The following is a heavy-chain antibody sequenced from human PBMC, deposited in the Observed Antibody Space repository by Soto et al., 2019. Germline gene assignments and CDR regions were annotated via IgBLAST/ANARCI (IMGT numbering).Heavy chain of an antibody. CDR2: INHSGSS. D-gene: IGHD6-19*01. J-gene: IGHJ4*02. Sequence: SETRSLTGAVYGGSVRGFYWSWIRQPPGKGLEWIGEINHSGSSHYNPSLKSRSTILLDTSKNQVSLRLSSVTAADTAVYYCARGSQWLDYWGQGALVTVSS. V-gene: IGHV4-34*01. CDR3: ARGSQWLDY. CDR1: GGSVRGFY.